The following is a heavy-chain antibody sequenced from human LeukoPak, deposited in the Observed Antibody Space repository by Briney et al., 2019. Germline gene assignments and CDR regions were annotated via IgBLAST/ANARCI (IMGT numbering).Heavy chain of an antibody. CDR1: GYTFTSYD. V-gene: IGHV1-8*01. Sequence: APVKVSCKASGYTFTSYDINWVRQATGQGFEWMGWMNPNSGNTGYAQKFQGRVTMTRNTSISTAYMELSSLRSDDTAVYYCARDCSSTSCYPDYWGQGTLVTVSS. J-gene: IGHJ4*02. CDR3: ARDCSSTSCYPDY. CDR2: MNPNSGNT. D-gene: IGHD2-2*01.